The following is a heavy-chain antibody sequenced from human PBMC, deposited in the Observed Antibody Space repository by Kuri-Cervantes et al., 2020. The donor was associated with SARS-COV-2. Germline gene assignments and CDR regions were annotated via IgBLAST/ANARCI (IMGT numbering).Heavy chain of an antibody. V-gene: IGHV3-30*04. Sequence: LSLTCAASGFTFSSYAMHWVRQAPGKGLEWVAVISYDGSNKHYADSVKGRFTISRDNSKNTLYLQMNSLRAEDTAVYYCARDVWSGYYYGMDVWGQGTTVTVSS. CDR1: GFTFSSYA. CDR3: ARDVWSGYYYGMDV. J-gene: IGHJ6*02. CDR2: ISYDGSNK. D-gene: IGHD3-3*01.